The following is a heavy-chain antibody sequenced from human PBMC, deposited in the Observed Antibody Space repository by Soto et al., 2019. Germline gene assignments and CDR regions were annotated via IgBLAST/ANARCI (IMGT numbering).Heavy chain of an antibody. CDR3: AKDSPWLVRYYYHGMDV. Sequence: GGSLRLSCAASGFTFSSYAMSWVRQAPGKGLEWVSAISGSGYNTYYADSVKGRFTISRVNSKNTLYLQMNSLRAEDTAVYYCAKDSPWLVRYYYHGMDVWGQGTTVTVSS. CDR2: ISGSGYNT. CDR1: GFTFSSYA. J-gene: IGHJ6*02. V-gene: IGHV3-23*01. D-gene: IGHD6-19*01.